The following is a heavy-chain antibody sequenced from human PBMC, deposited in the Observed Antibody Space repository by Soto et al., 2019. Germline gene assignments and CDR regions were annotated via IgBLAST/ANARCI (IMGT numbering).Heavy chain of an antibody. CDR1: GYSFTSYW. Sequence: PGESLKISCKDSGYSFTSYWIGWVRQMPGKGLEWMGIIYPGDSDTRYSPSFQGQVTISADKSISTAYLQWSSLKASDTAMYYCARLSDIVVVPARNRQKYGMDVWGQGTTVTVSS. D-gene: IGHD2-2*01. V-gene: IGHV5-51*01. CDR2: IYPGDSDT. J-gene: IGHJ6*02. CDR3: ARLSDIVVVPARNRQKYGMDV.